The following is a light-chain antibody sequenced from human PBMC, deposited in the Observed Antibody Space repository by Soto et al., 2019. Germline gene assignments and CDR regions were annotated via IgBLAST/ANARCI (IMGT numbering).Light chain of an antibody. V-gene: IGLV2-14*03. J-gene: IGLJ2*01. CDR3: TSWTTSTTMI. Sequence: QSALTQPASVSGSPGQSITISCTGTSSDIGADNYVSWYQQHPGKAPKLMIYDVNIRPSGVSNRFSGSKSGNTASLTISGRQAEDEADYYCTSWTTSTTMIFGGGTKLTVL. CDR2: DVN. CDR1: SSDIGADNY.